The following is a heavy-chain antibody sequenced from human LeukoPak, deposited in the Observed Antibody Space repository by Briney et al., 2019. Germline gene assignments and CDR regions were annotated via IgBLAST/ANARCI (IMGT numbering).Heavy chain of an antibody. CDR1: GFTFTNYE. CDR3: ARELVEPAALEFDP. D-gene: IGHD2-2*01. J-gene: IGHJ5*02. CDR2: ISKSGRII. V-gene: IGHV3-48*03. Sequence: GGSLRLSCAASGFTFTNYEMNWVRQAPGKGLEWISYISKSGRIIYYADSVKGRFIISRDDAKNSVSLQMNSLRAEDTAHYYCARELVEPAALEFDPWGQGTLVTVSS.